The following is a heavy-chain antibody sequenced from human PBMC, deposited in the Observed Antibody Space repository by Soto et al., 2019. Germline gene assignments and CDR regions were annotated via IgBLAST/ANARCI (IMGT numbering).Heavy chain of an antibody. CDR1: GYSFTSYW. CDR3: ARRGLGELSLFGNFDY. J-gene: IGHJ4*02. D-gene: IGHD3-16*02. V-gene: IGHV5-51*01. CDR2: IYPGDSDT. Sequence: GESLKISCKGSGYSFTSYWIGWVRQMPGKGLEWMGIIYPGDSDTRYSPSFQGQVTISADKSISTAYLQWSSLKASDTAMYYCARRGLGELSLFGNFDYWGQGTLVTVS.